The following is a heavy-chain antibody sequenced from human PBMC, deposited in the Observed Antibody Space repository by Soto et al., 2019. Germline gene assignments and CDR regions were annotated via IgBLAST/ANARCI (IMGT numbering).Heavy chain of an antibody. CDR1: GGSISSYY. Sequence: SETLSLTCTVSGGSISSYYWSWIRQPPGKGLEWIGYIYYSGSTNYNPSLKSRVTISVDTSKNQFSLKLSSVTAADTAVYYCARAISSGWLYFDYWGQGTLVTVSS. CDR3: ARAISSGWLYFDY. CDR2: IYYSGST. V-gene: IGHV4-59*01. J-gene: IGHJ4*02. D-gene: IGHD6-19*01.